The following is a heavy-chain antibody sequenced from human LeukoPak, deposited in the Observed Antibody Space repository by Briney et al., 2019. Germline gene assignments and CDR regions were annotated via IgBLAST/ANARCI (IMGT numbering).Heavy chain of an antibody. J-gene: IGHJ4*02. CDR3: AGMGVVSYGELGFDY. CDR1: GLTFSSYS. D-gene: IGHD4/OR15-4a*01. V-gene: IGHV3-48*02. Sequence: PGRSLRLSCAASGLTFSSYSMNCVPQAPGNGLEWVSYITSSSGLIYYADSVKGRFTISRDNTKASLYLQMNSLRDEDTAVYYCAGMGVVSYGELGFDYWGQGTLVTVSS. CDR2: ITSSSGLI.